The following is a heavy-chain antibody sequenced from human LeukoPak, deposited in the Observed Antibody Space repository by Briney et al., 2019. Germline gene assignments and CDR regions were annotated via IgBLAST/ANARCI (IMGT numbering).Heavy chain of an antibody. D-gene: IGHD2-2*01. V-gene: IGHV4-34*01. CDR2: INHSGST. CDR3: ASSIVYCSSTSCYFN. CDR1: GGSFSGYY. J-gene: IGHJ4*02. Sequence: SETLSLTCAVYGGSFSGYYWSWIRQPPGKGLEWIGEINHSGSTNYNPSLKSRVTISVDTSKNQFSLKLSSVTAADTAVYYCASSIVYCSSTSCYFNWGQGTLVTVSS.